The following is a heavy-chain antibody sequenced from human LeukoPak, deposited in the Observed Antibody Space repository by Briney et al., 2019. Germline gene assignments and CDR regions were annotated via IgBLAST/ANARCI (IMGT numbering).Heavy chain of an antibody. CDR2: IIPIFGTA. CDR3: ARGRFLEWLSYDAFDI. D-gene: IGHD3-3*01. Sequence: GASVKVSCKASGGTFSSYAISWVRQAPGQGLEWMGGIIPIFGTANYAQKFQGRVTITADKSTSTAYMELSSLRSEDTAVYYCARGRFLEWLSYDAFDIWGQGTMVTVSS. CDR1: GGTFSSYA. J-gene: IGHJ3*02. V-gene: IGHV1-69*06.